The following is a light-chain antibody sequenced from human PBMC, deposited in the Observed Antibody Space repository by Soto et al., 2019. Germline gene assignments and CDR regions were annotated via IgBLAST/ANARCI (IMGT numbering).Light chain of an antibody. CDR2: GNS. Sequence: QSVLTQPPSVGGAPGQRGTISCTGSSSNIGAGYDVHWYQQLPGTAPKLLIYGNSNRPSGVPDRFSGSKSGTSASLAITGLQAEDEADYCCQAYDSSLSAVVFGGGTKLTVL. CDR3: QAYDSSLSAVV. CDR1: SSNIGAGYD. J-gene: IGLJ2*01. V-gene: IGLV1-40*01.